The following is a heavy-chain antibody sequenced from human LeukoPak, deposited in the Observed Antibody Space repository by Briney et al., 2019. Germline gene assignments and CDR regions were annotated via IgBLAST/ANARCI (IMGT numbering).Heavy chain of an antibody. CDR1: GFTFSSYS. CDR2: ISSSSSTI. D-gene: IGHD1-26*01. CDR3: ASAPIVGAIRGAFDI. V-gene: IGHV3-48*01. Sequence: GGSLRLSCAASGFTFSSYSMNWVRQAPGKGLEWVSYISSSSSTIYYADSVKGRFTISRDNAKNSLYLQMNSLRAEDTAVYYCASAPIVGAIRGAFDIWGQGTMVTVSS. J-gene: IGHJ3*02.